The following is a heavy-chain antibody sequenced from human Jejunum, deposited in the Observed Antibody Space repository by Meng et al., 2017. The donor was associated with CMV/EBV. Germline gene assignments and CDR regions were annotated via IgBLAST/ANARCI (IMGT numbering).Heavy chain of an antibody. Sequence: QLQDSGPGLVKPSSTLSLIFTVSGVSIRSYYWSWIRLPAGKGLEWIGRIYTSGSTNYNPSLKSRVTMSLDTPKNQFSLKLTSVTAADTALYFCARDGGLDCGGDCYFDHWGQGILVTVSS. D-gene: IGHD2-21*02. V-gene: IGHV4-4*07. CDR2: IYTSGST. J-gene: IGHJ4*02. CDR1: GVSIRSYY. CDR3: ARDGGLDCGGDCYFDH.